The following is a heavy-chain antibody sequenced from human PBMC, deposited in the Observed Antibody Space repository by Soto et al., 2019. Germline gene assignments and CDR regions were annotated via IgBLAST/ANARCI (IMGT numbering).Heavy chain of an antibody. Sequence: QVPLVQSGAELKKPGSSVKVSCEASGGTSTIYTITWVRQAPGQGLAWMGRIVPMLGITNYARNFQDRLTITADQSKGTVYMELSSLRFEDTALYYFATEKYGAGRVGVYDWGQGTQVTVSS. V-gene: IGHV1-69*08. CDR1: GGTSTIYT. D-gene: IGHD1-26*01. J-gene: IGHJ4*02. CDR2: IVPMLGIT. CDR3: ATEKYGAGRVGVYD.